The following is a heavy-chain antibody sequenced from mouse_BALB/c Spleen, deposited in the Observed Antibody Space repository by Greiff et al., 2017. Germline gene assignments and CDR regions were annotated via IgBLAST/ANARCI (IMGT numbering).Heavy chain of an antibody. CDR2: ISNGGGST. Sequence: EVKVVESGGGLVQPGGSLKLSCAASGFTFSSYTMSWVRQTPEKRLEWVAYISNGGGSTYYPDTVKGRFTISRDNAKNTLYLQMSSLKSEDTAMYYCARLSMITTQRAMDYWGQGTSVTVSS. CDR1: GFTFSSYT. V-gene: IGHV5-12-2*01. J-gene: IGHJ4*01. D-gene: IGHD2-4*01. CDR3: ARLSMITTQRAMDY.